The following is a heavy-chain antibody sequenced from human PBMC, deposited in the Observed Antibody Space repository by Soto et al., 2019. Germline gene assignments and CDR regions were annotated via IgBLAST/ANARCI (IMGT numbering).Heavy chain of an antibody. CDR1: GGSIRSYY. J-gene: IGHJ5*02. Sequence: QVQLQESGPGLVKPSETLSLTCTVSGGSIRSYYWSWIRQPPGKGLEWIGSIYYSGSTNYKPSLKSRVTISVDTSKNQFPPKLNSVTAADTAVYYCARQGGWFDPWGQGTLVTVSS. CDR2: IYYSGST. CDR3: ARQGGWFDP. V-gene: IGHV4-59*08. D-gene: IGHD1-26*01.